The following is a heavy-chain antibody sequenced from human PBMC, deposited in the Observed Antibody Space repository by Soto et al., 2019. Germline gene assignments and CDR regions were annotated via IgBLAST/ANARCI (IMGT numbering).Heavy chain of an antibody. Sequence: QVQLQESGPGLVKPSQTLSLTCTVSGGSISSGDYYWSWIRQPPGKGLEWIGYIYYSGSTYYNPSRTRRVTISVDTSKNQFSLELSSVTAADTAVYYCARATDIVAAFDYWGQGTLVTVSS. CDR3: ARATDIVAAFDY. J-gene: IGHJ4*02. D-gene: IGHD5-12*01. CDR2: IYYSGST. CDR1: GGSISSGDYY. V-gene: IGHV4-30-4*01.